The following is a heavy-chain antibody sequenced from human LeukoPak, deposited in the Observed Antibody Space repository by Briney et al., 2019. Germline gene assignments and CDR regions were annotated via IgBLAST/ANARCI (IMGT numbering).Heavy chain of an antibody. V-gene: IGHV3-30*18. CDR3: AKEAALLWFGESNFDY. CDR1: GFTFSSYG. D-gene: IGHD3-10*01. Sequence: GGYLRLSCAASGFTFSSYGMHWVRQAPGKGLEWVAVISYDGSNKYYADSVKGRFTISRDNSKNTLYLQMNSLRAEDTAVYYCAKEAALLWFGESNFDYWGQGTLVTVSS. J-gene: IGHJ4*02. CDR2: ISYDGSNK.